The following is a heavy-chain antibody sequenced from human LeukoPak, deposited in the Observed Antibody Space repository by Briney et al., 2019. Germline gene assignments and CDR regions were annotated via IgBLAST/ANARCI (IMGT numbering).Heavy chain of an antibody. CDR1: GFTVSNNY. V-gene: IGHV3-66*03. CDR2: IYSRGST. CDR3: ARDYYGP. Sequence: GGSLRLSCAASGFTVSNNYMRWVRQAPGKGLEWVSSIYSRGSTSYVDSVKGRFTISRDNSKNTLFLQMNSLRVEDTAVYYCARDYYGPWDQGTLVTVSS. D-gene: IGHD3-22*01. J-gene: IGHJ5*02.